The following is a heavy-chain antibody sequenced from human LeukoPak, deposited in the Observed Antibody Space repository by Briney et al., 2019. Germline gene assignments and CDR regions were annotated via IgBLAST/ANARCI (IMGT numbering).Heavy chain of an antibody. J-gene: IGHJ5*02. CDR1: GFTFFTYT. CDR2: ISGSGGST. D-gene: IGHD5-12*01. V-gene: IGHV3-23*01. CDR3: ATLILIVATPIGDWFDP. Sequence: GGSLRLSCAASGFTFFTYTMSWVRQAPGKGLEWVSAISGSGGSTYYADSVKGRFTISRDNSKNTLYLQMNSLRAEDTAVYYCATLILIVATPIGDWFDPWGQGTLVTVSS.